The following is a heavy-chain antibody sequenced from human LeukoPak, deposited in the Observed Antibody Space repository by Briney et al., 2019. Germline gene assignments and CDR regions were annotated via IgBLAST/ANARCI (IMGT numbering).Heavy chain of an antibody. V-gene: IGHV4-59*01. D-gene: IGHD6-13*01. CDR3: ARCRYSSSPDFED. CDR1: GGSFSSYY. CDR2: IYYSGGA. Sequence: KPSETLSLTCAVYGGSFSSYYWSWIRQPPGKGLEYIGYIYYSGGANYNPSLKSRVTMSIDTSKNQFSLKLNSVTAADTAVYYCARCRYSSSPDFEDWGQGTLVTVSS. J-gene: IGHJ4*02.